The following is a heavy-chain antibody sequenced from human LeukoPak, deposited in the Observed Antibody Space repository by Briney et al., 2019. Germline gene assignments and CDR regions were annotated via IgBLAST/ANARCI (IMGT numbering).Heavy chain of an antibody. CDR1: GFTFSSFV. CDR2: ISSSSSYI. Sequence: GGSLRLSCVASGFTFSSFVMSWVRQAPGKGLEWVSSISSSSSYIYYADSVKGRFTISRDNAKNSLYLQMNSLRAEDTAVYYCARDLESGSYYNTLYYYGMDVWGQGTTVTVSS. V-gene: IGHV3-21*01. D-gene: IGHD3-10*01. J-gene: IGHJ6*02. CDR3: ARDLESGSYYNTLYYYGMDV.